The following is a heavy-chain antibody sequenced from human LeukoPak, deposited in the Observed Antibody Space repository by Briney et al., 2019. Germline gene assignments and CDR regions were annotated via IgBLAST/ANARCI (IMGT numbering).Heavy chain of an antibody. CDR2: ISSNGGST. Sequence: GGSLRLSCSASGFTFSSYAMHWVRQAPGKGLEYVSAISSNGGSTYYADSVKGRFTISRDDSKNTMYLRMSSLRAEDTAVYYCVKEGDYGYYFDYWGQGTLVTVSS. D-gene: IGHD3-16*01. J-gene: IGHJ4*02. V-gene: IGHV3-64D*09. CDR3: VKEGDYGYYFDY. CDR1: GFTFSSYA.